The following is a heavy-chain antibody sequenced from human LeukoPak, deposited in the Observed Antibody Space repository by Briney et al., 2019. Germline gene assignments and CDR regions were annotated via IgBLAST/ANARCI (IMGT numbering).Heavy chain of an antibody. CDR2: IKQDGSEK. V-gene: IGHV3-7*01. Sequence: PGGSLRLFCAASGFTFSSYWMNWVRQAPGKGLEWVANIKQDGSEKYYVDSVKGRFIISRDNAKNSLYLQMNSLRAEDTAVYYCARDHYDSSGYLFDYWGQGTLVTVSS. CDR3: ARDHYDSSGYLFDY. CDR1: GFTFSSYW. D-gene: IGHD3-22*01. J-gene: IGHJ4*02.